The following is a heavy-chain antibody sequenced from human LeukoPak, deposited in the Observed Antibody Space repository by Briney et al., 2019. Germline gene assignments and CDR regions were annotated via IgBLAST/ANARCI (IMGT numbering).Heavy chain of an antibody. V-gene: IGHV6-1*01. CDR1: GDSFSSNSAA. Sequence: SQTLSLTCAISGDSFSSNSAAWNWLRQSPSRGLEWLGRTYYRSKWHNNYALSVKSRMTVNPDTSKNQISLQLNSVTPEDTAVYYCARESAGTYYFDYWGQGALVTVSS. CDR3: ARESAGTYYFDY. J-gene: IGHJ4*02. D-gene: IGHD6-19*01. CDR2: TYYRSKWHN.